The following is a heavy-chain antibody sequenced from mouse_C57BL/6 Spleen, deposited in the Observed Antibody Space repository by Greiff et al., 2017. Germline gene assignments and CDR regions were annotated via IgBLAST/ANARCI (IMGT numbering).Heavy chain of an antibody. CDR3: TTEDESSAY. J-gene: IGHJ3*01. CDR1: GFNIKDDY. V-gene: IGHV14-4*01. CDR2: IDPENGDT. Sequence: EVQLQQSGAELVRPGASVQLSCTASGFNIKDDYMHWVKQRPEQGLEWIGWIDPENGDTEYASKFQGKATIPADTSPNTAYLQVSSLTSEDTAVYYCTTEDESSAYWGQGTLVTVSA.